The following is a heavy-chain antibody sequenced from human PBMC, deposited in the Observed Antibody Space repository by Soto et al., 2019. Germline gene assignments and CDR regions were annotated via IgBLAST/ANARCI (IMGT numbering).Heavy chain of an antibody. V-gene: IGHV3-30*03. Sequence: PGGSLRLSCAASGFTFSSYGMHWVRKAPGKGLEWVAVISYDGSNKYYVDSVKGRFTISRDNAKNSLYLQVNSLRADDTAVYYCARDGRGLGYCSGGSCYSDAFDIWGQGTMVTVSS. CDR1: GFTFSSYG. CDR2: ISYDGSNK. D-gene: IGHD2-15*01. J-gene: IGHJ3*02. CDR3: ARDGRGLGYCSGGSCYSDAFDI.